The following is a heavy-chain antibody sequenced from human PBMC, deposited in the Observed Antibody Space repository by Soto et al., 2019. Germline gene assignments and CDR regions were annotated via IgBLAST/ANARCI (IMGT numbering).Heavy chain of an antibody. J-gene: IGHJ4*02. D-gene: IGHD6-13*01. CDR2: ISYDGSNK. CDR1: GFTISSYA. CDR3: ASVQQLVGPVSDY. Sequence: QVQLVESGGGVVQPGRSLRLSCAASGFTISSYAMHWVRQAPGKGLEWVAVISYDGSNKYYADSVKGRFTISRDNSKNTLYLQMNSLRAEDTAVYYCASVQQLVGPVSDYWGQGTLVTVSS. V-gene: IGHV3-30-3*01.